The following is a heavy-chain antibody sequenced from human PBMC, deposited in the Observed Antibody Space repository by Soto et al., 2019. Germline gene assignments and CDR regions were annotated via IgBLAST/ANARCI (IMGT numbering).Heavy chain of an antibody. Sequence: PWETPSLTCTVSGGSISSGDYYWGWIRQPPGKGLEWIGYIYYSGSTYYTPSLKSRVTISVDTSKNQFSLKLSSVTAADTAVYYCARGYYYGSGSYYMPLYWGQGTLVTVSS. J-gene: IGHJ4*02. CDR2: IYYSGST. CDR1: GGSISSGDYY. CDR3: ARGYYYGSGSYYMPLY. D-gene: IGHD3-10*01. V-gene: IGHV4-30-4*01.